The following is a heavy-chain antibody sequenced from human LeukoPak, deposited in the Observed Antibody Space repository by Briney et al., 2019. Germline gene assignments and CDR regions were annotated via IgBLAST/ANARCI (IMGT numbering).Heavy chain of an antibody. V-gene: IGHV3-9*01. CDR3: AKVLIAAAGTGGAFDI. D-gene: IGHD6-13*01. Sequence: PGRSLRLSCAASGFTFDDYAMLWVRQAPGKGLEWVSGISWNSGSIGYADSVKGRFTISRDNAKNSLYLQMNSLRAEDTALYYCAKVLIAAAGTGGAFDIWGQGTMVTVSS. CDR1: GFTFDDYA. CDR2: ISWNSGSI. J-gene: IGHJ3*02.